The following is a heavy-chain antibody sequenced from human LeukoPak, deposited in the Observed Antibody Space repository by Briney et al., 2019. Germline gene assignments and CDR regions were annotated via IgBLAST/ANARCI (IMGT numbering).Heavy chain of an antibody. CDR1: GFTFSSYW. CDR3: AREQKDIVVVVAATHLDY. V-gene: IGHV3-7*01. CDR2: IKQDGSEK. D-gene: IGHD2-15*01. Sequence: GGSLRLSCTASGFTFSSYWMSWVRQAPGEGLEWVANIKQDGSEKYYVESVKGRFTISRDNAKNSLYLQMNSLRAEDTAVYYCAREQKDIVVVVAATHLDYWGQGTPATVSS. J-gene: IGHJ4*02.